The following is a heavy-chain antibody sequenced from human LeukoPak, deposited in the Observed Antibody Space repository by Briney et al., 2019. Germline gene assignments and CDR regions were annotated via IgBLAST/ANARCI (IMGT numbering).Heavy chain of an antibody. Sequence: GRSLRLSCAASGFTFSSYGMHWVRQAPGKGLEWVAVISYDGSNKYYADFVKGRFTISRDNSKNTLYLQMNSLRAEDTAVYYCAKEAHFWSGYYPYGMDVWGQGTTVTVSS. V-gene: IGHV3-30*18. CDR3: AKEAHFWSGYYPYGMDV. D-gene: IGHD3-3*02. CDR2: ISYDGSNK. CDR1: GFTFSSYG. J-gene: IGHJ6*02.